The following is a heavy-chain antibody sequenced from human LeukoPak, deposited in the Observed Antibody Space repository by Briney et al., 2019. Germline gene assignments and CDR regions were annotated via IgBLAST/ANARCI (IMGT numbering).Heavy chain of an antibody. Sequence: TPSETLSLTCSVSGDSITGYSWSWIRQPPGKGLEWIGYIYYNGDTHYNPSLNSRLSMSVDTPKKQFSLNLRSVTAADTAVYYCVRGPYGSSISNWFDPWGQGLLVTVSS. CDR2: IYYNGDT. V-gene: IGHV4-59*01. D-gene: IGHD3-10*01. CDR1: GDSITGYS. CDR3: VRGPYGSSISNWFDP. J-gene: IGHJ5*02.